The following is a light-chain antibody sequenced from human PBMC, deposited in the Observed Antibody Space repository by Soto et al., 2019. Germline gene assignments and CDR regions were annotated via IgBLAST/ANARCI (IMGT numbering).Light chain of an antibody. Sequence: EIVLTQSPVTLSLSPGERATLSCRASQSVSSSYLAWYQQKPGQAPRLLIYGAYSRAPGIPDRLTGSGSWTDFTLTIRSLEPEEFAVYDCQQYDSSAITFGRGTRLEIK. CDR1: QSVSSSY. CDR3: QQYDSSAIT. V-gene: IGKV3-20*01. CDR2: GAY. J-gene: IGKJ5*01.